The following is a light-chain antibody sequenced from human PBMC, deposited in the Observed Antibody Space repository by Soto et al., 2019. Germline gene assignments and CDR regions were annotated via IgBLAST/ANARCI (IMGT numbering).Light chain of an antibody. CDR1: QSISSW. J-gene: IGKJ1*01. V-gene: IGKV1-5*01. CDR2: DAS. Sequence: IPLSPSPSTLSTSVGGRITITCRGSQSISSWLAWYQQKPGKAPKLLIYDASSLESGVPSRFSGSGSGTEFTLTISSLQPDDVATYYCQQYNTYLSFGQGTKVDI. CDR3: QQYNTYLS.